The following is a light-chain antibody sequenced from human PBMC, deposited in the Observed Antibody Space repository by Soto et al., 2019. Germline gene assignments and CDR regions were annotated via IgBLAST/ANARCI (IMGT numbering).Light chain of an antibody. V-gene: IGLV2-14*03. CDR2: DVS. CDR1: SSDVGGYNY. CDR3: SSYTSSTTVL. Sequence: QSALTQPASVSGSPGQSVTISCTGTSSDVGGYNYVSWYQQHPGKAPKLMIYDVSNRPSGVSNRFSGSKSGNTASLTISGLQAEDGADYYCSSYTSSTTVLFGGGTKVTVL. J-gene: IGLJ2*01.